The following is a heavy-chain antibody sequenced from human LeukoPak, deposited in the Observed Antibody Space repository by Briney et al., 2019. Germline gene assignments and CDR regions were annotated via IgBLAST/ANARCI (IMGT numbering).Heavy chain of an antibody. CDR1: GYTFTSNY. D-gene: IGHD1-1*01. J-gene: IGHJ4*02. CDR3: ARRGVGTHFDY. CDR2: ISPSGGST. V-gene: IGHV1-46*01. Sequence: ASVKVSCKAFGYTFTSNYMHWVRQAPGQGPEWMGVISPSGGSTTYAQKFQGRVTMTRNTSISTAYMELSSLRSEDTAVYYCARRGVGTHFDYWGQGSLVTVSS.